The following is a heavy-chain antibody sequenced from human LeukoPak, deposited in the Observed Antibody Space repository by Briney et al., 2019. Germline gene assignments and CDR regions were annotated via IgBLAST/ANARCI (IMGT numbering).Heavy chain of an antibody. CDR1: GYTFTSYD. CDR3: ARGVRGVIRTERKHYYYYGMDV. CDR2: MNPNSGNT. Sequence: ASVKVSCKASGYTFTSYDINWVRQATGQGLEWRGWMNPNSGNTGYAQKFQGRVTMTRNTSISTAYMELSSLRSEDTAVYYCARGVRGVIRTERKHYYYYGMDVWGQGTTVTVSS. D-gene: IGHD3-10*01. V-gene: IGHV1-8*01. J-gene: IGHJ6*02.